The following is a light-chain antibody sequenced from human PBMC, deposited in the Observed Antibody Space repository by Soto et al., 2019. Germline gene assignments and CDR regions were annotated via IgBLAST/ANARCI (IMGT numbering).Light chain of an antibody. Sequence: IQMTQSPPSLSASPGDTITITCRTSQSIRSYLNWYQEKSGTAPRLLIYAASTLQDGVPSRFTGSGSGTDFTLTISSLRPDDVATYFCQQTFRSPYTFGQGTKLEI. CDR2: AAS. CDR3: QQTFRSPYT. J-gene: IGKJ2*01. V-gene: IGKV1-39*01. CDR1: QSIRSY.